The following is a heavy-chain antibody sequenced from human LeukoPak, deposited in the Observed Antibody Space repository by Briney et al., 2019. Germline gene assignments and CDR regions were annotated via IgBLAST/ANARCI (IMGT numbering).Heavy chain of an antibody. V-gene: IGHV4-39*07. CDR1: GDSITGYY. D-gene: IGHD4-11*01. CDR2: IYYTGNT. CDR3: VRSEIDDYSKY. J-gene: IGHJ4*02. Sequence: PSETLSLTCSVSGDSITGYYWGWIRQPPGKGLEWIGNIYYTGNTYYNSSLKSRVTISLDTSKNQFSLKVISMTAADTAVYYCVRSEIDDYSKYWGQGTLVIVSS.